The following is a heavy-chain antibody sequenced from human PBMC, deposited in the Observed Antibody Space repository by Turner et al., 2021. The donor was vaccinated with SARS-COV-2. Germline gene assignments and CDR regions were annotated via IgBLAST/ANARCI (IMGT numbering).Heavy chain of an antibody. J-gene: IGHJ5*02. Sequence: QVQLVDSGGGVVQPGRSLKPSCAASGFTLSNYVMHWVRQSPGKELEWVAVKSYDGSNKYYADSVKGRFTISRDNSKNTLYLQMNSLRAEDTAVYYCAKDLGQLDWFDPWGQGTLVTVSS. CDR3: AKDLGQLDWFDP. CDR2: KSYDGSNK. CDR1: GFTLSNYV. D-gene: IGHD6-13*01. V-gene: IGHV3-30-3*01.